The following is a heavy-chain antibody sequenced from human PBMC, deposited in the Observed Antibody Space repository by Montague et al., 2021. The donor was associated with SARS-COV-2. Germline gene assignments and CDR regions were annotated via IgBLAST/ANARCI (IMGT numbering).Heavy chain of an antibody. CDR1: SGSISNYY. Sequence: SETLSLTCTVSSGSISNYYGSWIRQPPGKGLEWIGFISHTESTNYNPSLESRVSISIDTSKSQFSLRVRSVTAADTAGYYCARSVQFAYGLDVWGQGTTVTISS. CDR3: ARSVQFAYGLDV. D-gene: IGHD3-16*01. V-gene: IGHV4-59*08. CDR2: ISHTEST. J-gene: IGHJ6*02.